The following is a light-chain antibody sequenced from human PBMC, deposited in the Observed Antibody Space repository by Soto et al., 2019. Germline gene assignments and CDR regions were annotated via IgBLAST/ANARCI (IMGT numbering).Light chain of an antibody. Sequence: AIQMTQSPSSLSASVGDRVTITCRATQGIRNELGWYQQKPGKAPKLLIYAASSLQSGIPDRFSGSGSGTDFTLTITRLEPEDFAVYYCQQYVTSSPRTFGQGTKVDIK. V-gene: IGKV1-6*01. J-gene: IGKJ1*01. CDR3: QQYVTSSPRT. CDR2: AAS. CDR1: QGIRNE.